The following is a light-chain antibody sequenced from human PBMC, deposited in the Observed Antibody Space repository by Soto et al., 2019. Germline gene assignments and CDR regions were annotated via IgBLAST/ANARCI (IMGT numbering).Light chain of an antibody. CDR1: SSNIARYN. CDR2: HDD. V-gene: IGLV1-44*01. J-gene: IGLJ1*01. CDR3: AAWDDSLNGYV. Sequence: QSVLTQPPSASGTPGQRVTISCSGSSSNIARYNVNWYQQLPGKAPKLLIYHDDLLPSGVSDRFSGSKSGTSASLAISGLQSEDEADYYCAAWDDSLNGYVFGTGTKVNVL.